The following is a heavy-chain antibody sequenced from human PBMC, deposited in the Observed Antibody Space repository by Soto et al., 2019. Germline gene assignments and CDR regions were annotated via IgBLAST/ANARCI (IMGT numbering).Heavy chain of an antibody. Sequence: QVQLVQSGAEVKKPGASVKVSCKASGYTFTSYGISWVRQAPGQGLEWMGWISAYNGNTNYAQKLQGRVTMTTDTSTSTAYIDLRSLRSEGTAVYYWARVERITMVRGELSEYWGQGTLVTVSS. D-gene: IGHD3-10*01. V-gene: IGHV1-18*01. CDR1: GYTFTSYG. CDR2: ISAYNGNT. J-gene: IGHJ4*02. CDR3: ARVERITMVRGELSEY.